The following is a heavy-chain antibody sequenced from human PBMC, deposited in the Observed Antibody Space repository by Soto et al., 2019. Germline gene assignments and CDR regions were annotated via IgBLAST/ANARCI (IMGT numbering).Heavy chain of an antibody. D-gene: IGHD3-3*01. CDR3: ARVGGFGRFLEWLLVY. CDR2: ISAYNGNT. Sequence: ASVKVSCKASGYTFTSYGISWVRQAPGQGLEWMGWISAYNGNTNYAQKLQGRVTMTTDTSTSTAYMELRSLRSDDTAVYHCARVGGFGRFLEWLLVYWGQGTLDTVS. J-gene: IGHJ4*02. V-gene: IGHV1-18*01. CDR1: GYTFTSYG.